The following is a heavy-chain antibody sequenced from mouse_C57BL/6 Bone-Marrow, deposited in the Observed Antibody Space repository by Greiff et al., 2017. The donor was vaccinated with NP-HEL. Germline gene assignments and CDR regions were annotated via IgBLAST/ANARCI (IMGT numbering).Heavy chain of an antibody. CDR1: GYTFTDHT. J-gene: IGHJ4*01. CDR3: ARGHYYGSSPHYYAMDY. Sequence: QVQLQQSDAELVKPGASVKISCKVSGYTFTDHTIHWMKQRPEQGLEWIGYIYPRDGSTKYNEKFKGKATLTADKSSSTAYMQLNSLTSEDSAVYFCARGHYYGSSPHYYAMDYWGQGTSVTVSS. V-gene: IGHV1-78*01. D-gene: IGHD1-1*01. CDR2: IYPRDGST.